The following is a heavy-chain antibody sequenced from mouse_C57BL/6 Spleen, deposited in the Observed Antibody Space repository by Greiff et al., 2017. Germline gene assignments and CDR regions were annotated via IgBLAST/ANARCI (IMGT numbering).Heavy chain of an antibody. Sequence: WVKQRPGQGLEWIGELDPSDSYPNYNQKFKGKATLTVDTSSSTAYMQLSSLTSEDSAVYYCARGSKGYFDVWGTGTTVTVAS. CDR2: LDPSDSYP. V-gene: IGHV1-50*01. CDR3: ARGSKGYFDV. D-gene: IGHD1-3*01. J-gene: IGHJ1*03.